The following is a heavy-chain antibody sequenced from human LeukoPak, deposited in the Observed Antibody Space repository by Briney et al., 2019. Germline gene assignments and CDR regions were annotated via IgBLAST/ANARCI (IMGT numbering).Heavy chain of an antibody. CDR1: GGSLSGHY. CDR3: ARPKYCSSTSCFRGISS. CDR2: INHSGST. V-gene: IGHV4-34*01. D-gene: IGHD2-2*01. Sequence: SETLSLTCAVYGGSLSGHYWSWIRQPPGKGLEWIGEINHSGSTNYNPSLKSRVTISVDTSKNQFSLKLTSVTAADTAVYYCARPKYCSSTSCFRGISSWGQGTLVTVSS. J-gene: IGHJ5*02.